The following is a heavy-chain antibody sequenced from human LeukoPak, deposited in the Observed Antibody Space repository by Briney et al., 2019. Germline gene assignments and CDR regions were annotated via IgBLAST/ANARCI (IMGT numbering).Heavy chain of an antibody. V-gene: IGHV4-61*02. CDR1: GGSISSGSYY. CDR3: VSAKFLVRGVSWFDP. Sequence: PSETLSLTCTVSGGSISSGSYYWSWIRQPAGKGLEWIGRISTSGSTNYNPSLKSRVTISVDTSKNQFSLKLSSVTAADTAVYYCVSAKFLVRGVSWFDPWGQGTLVTVSS. CDR2: ISTSGST. D-gene: IGHD3-10*01. J-gene: IGHJ5*02.